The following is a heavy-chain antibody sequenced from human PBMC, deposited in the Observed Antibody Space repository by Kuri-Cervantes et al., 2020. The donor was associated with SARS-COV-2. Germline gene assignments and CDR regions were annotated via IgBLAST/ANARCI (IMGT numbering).Heavy chain of an antibody. D-gene: IGHD1-26*01. CDR3: AKDLWEWERFYFYGMDV. CDR2: TSFDENNK. J-gene: IGHJ6*02. V-gene: IGHV3-30*18. CDR1: GFAFRSYG. Sequence: GESLKISCAASGFAFRSYGMHWVRQAPGKGLEWVAVTSFDENNKRYADSVKGRFSISRDNSKNTLYLQMNSLKVEDTAVYYCAKDLWEWERFYFYGMDVWGQGTTVPSP.